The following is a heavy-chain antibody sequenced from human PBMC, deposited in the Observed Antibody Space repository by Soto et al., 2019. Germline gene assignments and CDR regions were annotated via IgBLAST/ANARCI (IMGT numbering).Heavy chain of an antibody. CDR3: ARGDYYDIHDY. CDR2: INAGNGNT. CDR1: GYTFTNYA. D-gene: IGHD3-22*01. Sequence: QVQLVQSGAEVKKPGASVKVSCKASGYTFTNYAMHWVRQAPGQGLEWMGWINAGNGNTKYSQKFQGRVTITRDTSARTAYMELSSLRSEDTAVYYCARGDYYDIHDYWGQGTLVTVSS. V-gene: IGHV1-3*01. J-gene: IGHJ4*02.